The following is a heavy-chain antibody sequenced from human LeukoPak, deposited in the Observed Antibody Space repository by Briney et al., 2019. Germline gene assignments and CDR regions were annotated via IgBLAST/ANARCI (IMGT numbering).Heavy chain of an antibody. J-gene: IGHJ4*02. CDR1: GFSFNSYW. CDR3: GKSGYVAAVDL. CDR2: INPAGSDT. D-gene: IGHD6-13*01. Sequence: GGSLRLSCAAPGFSFNSYWMTWVRQAPRRGLEWVANINPAGSDTYYVDPVKGRFTISRDNAKNLVYLQMNSLGAEDTAVYSCGKSGYVAAVDLWGQGTLVTVSS. V-gene: IGHV3-7*01.